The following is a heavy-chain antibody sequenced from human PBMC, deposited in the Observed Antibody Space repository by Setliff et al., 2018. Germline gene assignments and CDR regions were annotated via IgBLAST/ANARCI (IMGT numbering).Heavy chain of an antibody. V-gene: IGHV1-18*01. CDR2: ISAYNGNT. J-gene: IGHJ5*02. CDR1: GYIFTSSG. D-gene: IGHD2-15*01. CDR3: ERLVRHCTRISCQRTSEADL. Sequence: VASVKVSCKGSGYIFTSSGISWVRQAPGQGLEWMGWISAYNGNTYHAQKFQDRLSMTTDTSTSTAYMELRSLRADDTAVYYCERLVRHCTRISCQRTSEADLWGQGTQVTVSS.